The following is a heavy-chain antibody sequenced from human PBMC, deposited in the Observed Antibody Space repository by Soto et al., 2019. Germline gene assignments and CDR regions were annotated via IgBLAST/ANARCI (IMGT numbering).Heavy chain of an antibody. Sequence: ASVKVSCKASGYTFTSYGISWVRQAPGQGLEWMGWISAYNGNTNYAQKLQGRVTMTTDTSTSTAYMELRSLRSDDTAVYYCARGWIRFFRTPMRYWGQGTLVTVSS. V-gene: IGHV1-18*01. CDR3: ARGWIRFFRTPMRY. CDR1: GYTFTSYG. J-gene: IGHJ4*02. D-gene: IGHD3-3*01. CDR2: ISAYNGNT.